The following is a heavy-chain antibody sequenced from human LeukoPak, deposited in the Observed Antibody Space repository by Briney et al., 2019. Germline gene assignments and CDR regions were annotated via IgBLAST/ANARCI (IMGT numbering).Heavy chain of an antibody. CDR3: ARVEEGYGSGRRENYYYYYMDV. J-gene: IGHJ6*03. D-gene: IGHD3-10*01. CDR1: GGSISSYY. V-gene: IGHV4-59*01. Sequence: PSGTLSLTCTVSGGSISSYYWSWIRQPPGKGLEWIGYIYYSGSTNYNPSLKSRVIISVDTSKNQFSLKLSSVTAADTAVYYCARVEEGYGSGRRENYYYYYMDVWGKGTTVTISS. CDR2: IYYSGST.